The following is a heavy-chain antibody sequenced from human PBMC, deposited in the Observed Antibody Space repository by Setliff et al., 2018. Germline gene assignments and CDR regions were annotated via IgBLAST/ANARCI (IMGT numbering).Heavy chain of an antibody. Sequence: ASETLSLTCAVYGESFSGHYWSWIRQPPGKGLEWIGEINHSGSTNYNPSLKGRVTISVDTSKNQFSLKLSSVAAADTAVYYCARGFDVCGGGACYTDGPYYFDYWGLGTLVTVSS. J-gene: IGHJ4*02. V-gene: IGHV4-34*01. CDR2: INHSGST. CDR1: GESFSGHY. D-gene: IGHD2-21*02. CDR3: ARGFDVCGGGACYTDGPYYFDY.